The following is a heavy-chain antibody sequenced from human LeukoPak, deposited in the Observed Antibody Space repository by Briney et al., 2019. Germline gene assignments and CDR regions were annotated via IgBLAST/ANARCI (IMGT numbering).Heavy chain of an antibody. D-gene: IGHD3-22*01. CDR3: VTYYYGSSAPKRNY. Sequence: AETLSLTCAIYGGSFSDYFWSWIRQPPGKGLEWIGEISHSGSTTYNPSLRSRVTISGDTSKKQFSLKLSSVTAADTAVYYCVTYYYGSSAPKRNYWGQGILVTVSS. CDR1: GGSFSDYF. V-gene: IGHV4-34*01. J-gene: IGHJ4*02. CDR2: ISHSGST.